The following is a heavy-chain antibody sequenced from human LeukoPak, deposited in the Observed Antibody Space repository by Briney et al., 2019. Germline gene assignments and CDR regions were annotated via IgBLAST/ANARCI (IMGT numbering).Heavy chain of an antibody. Sequence: SETLPLTCTVSGGSISSYYWSWIRQPAGKGLEWIGRIYTSGSTNYNPSLKSRVIMSVDTSKNQFSLKLSSVTAADTAVYYCARSHDYEYYFDYWGQGTLVTVSS. D-gene: IGHD4-17*01. V-gene: IGHV4-4*07. J-gene: IGHJ4*02. CDR2: IYTSGST. CDR3: ARSHDYEYYFDY. CDR1: GGSISSYY.